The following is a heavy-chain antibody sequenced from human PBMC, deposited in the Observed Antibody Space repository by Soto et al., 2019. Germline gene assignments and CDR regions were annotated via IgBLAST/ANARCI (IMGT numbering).Heavy chain of an antibody. J-gene: IGHJ6*03. CDR3: ARHRQLYSNYAGWGINYYYYYYMDV. D-gene: IGHD4-4*01. Sequence: SLTLSLTCNVSGGSISNSKSYCGWIHPTPGKGLEWNGAIYYSGTTTYNPSLKSRVTISVDTSKNQFSLKLSSVTAADTAVYYCARHRQLYSNYAGWGINYYYYYYMDVWGKGTTVTVSS. CDR2: IYYSGTT. CDR1: GGSISNSKSY. V-gene: IGHV4-39*01.